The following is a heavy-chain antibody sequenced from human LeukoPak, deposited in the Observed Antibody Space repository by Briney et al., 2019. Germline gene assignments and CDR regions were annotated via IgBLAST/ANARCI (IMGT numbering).Heavy chain of an antibody. D-gene: IGHD3-22*01. CDR3: AKSNGYGLIDI. Sequence: KPSETLSLTCAVSGGSISNYDWSWIRQPAGKGLEWIGRFYTSGGTDYNSSLKSRVTMSVDSSRHQFSLRLNSVTAADTAVYYCAKSNGYGLIDIWGQGTMVTVSS. J-gene: IGHJ3*02. V-gene: IGHV4-4*07. CDR1: GGSISNYD. CDR2: FYTSGGT.